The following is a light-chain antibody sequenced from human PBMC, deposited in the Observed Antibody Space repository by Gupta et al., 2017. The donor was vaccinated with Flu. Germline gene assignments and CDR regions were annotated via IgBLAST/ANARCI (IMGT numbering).Light chain of an antibody. J-gene: IGKJ1*01. CDR1: QSISSDY. CDR2: GAS. CDR3: QVSGT. Sequence: TQSPDTLSLSPGERATLSCGASQSISSDYLAWDQQKPGQAPRLVIYGASKRATGIPDRLTGSXSGAVFXLTISRMETEDFEVYYCQVSGTFGXGTKVEIK. V-gene: IGKV3-20*01.